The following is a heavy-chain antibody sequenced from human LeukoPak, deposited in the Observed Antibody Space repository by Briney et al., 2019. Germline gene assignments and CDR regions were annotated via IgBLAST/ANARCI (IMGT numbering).Heavy chain of an antibody. CDR2: MNPNSGNT. CDR3: ARGYCTNGVCYRRPYYYYYYMDV. J-gene: IGHJ6*03. Sequence: ASVKVSCKASGYTFTSYDINWVRQATGQGLEWMGWMNPNSGNTGYAQKFQGRVTMTRNTSTSTAYMELSSLRSEDTAVYYCARGYCTNGVCYRRPYYYYYYMDVWGKGTTVTVSS. CDR1: GYTFTSYD. V-gene: IGHV1-8*01. D-gene: IGHD2-8*01.